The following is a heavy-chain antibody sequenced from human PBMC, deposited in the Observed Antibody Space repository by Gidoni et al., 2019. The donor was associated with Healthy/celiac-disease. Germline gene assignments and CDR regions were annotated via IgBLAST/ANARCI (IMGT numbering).Heavy chain of an antibody. J-gene: IGHJ6*02. CDR1: GFPFSDYA. Sequence: EVQLVESGGGLVQPGRSLRLSCTSSGFPFSDYAMNWFRQAPGKGLEWIGFIRAKAYGGTTQYAASVKGRFTISRDDSKSIAYLQLNSLKTEDTAVYYCTREDIVVELDVWGPGTTVTVSS. V-gene: IGHV3-49*03. CDR3: TREDIVVELDV. D-gene: IGHD2-15*01. CDR2: IRAKAYGGTT.